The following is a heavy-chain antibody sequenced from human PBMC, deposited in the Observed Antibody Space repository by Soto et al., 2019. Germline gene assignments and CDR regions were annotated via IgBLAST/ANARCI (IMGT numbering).Heavy chain of an antibody. CDR1: GFTFSSYA. Sequence: GGSLRLSCAASGFTFSSYAMSWVRQAPGKGLEWVSAISGSGGSTYYADSVKGRFTISGDNSKNTLYLQMNSLRAEDTAVYYCANAGEAVYDAFDIWGQGTMVTVSS. J-gene: IGHJ3*02. V-gene: IGHV3-23*01. CDR3: ANAGEAVYDAFDI. CDR2: ISGSGGST.